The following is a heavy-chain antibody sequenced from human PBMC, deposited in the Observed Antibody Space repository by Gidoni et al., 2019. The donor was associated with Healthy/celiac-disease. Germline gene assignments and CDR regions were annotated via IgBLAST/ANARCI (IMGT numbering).Heavy chain of an antibody. Sequence: QVQLQESGPGLGKPSATLALTCAVSGGSISSSNWWSWVRQPPGKGLEWIGEIYHGGSTNYNPSLKRRVTISVDKSKNQFSLKLSSVTAADTAVYYCARAPGSYGRKTFDYWGQGTLVTVSS. CDR1: GGSISSSNW. J-gene: IGHJ4*02. V-gene: IGHV4-4*02. CDR3: ARAPGSYGRKTFDY. D-gene: IGHD1-26*01. CDR2: IYHGGST.